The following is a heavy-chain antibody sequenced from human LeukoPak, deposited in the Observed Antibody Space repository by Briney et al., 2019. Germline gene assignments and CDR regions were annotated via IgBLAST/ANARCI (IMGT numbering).Heavy chain of an antibody. Sequence: SETMSLTCIVSGGSISPYYWSWIRQPPGSGLEWIAYFYYSGNPSYSPSLKSRVAISVNTSNNEVSLKLSSVTAADTAVYYCARHGYCSGGSCYWDYWGQGTLVTVSS. CDR2: FYYSGNP. V-gene: IGHV4-59*08. CDR3: ARHGYCSGGSCYWDY. CDR1: GGSISPYY. D-gene: IGHD2-15*01. J-gene: IGHJ4*02.